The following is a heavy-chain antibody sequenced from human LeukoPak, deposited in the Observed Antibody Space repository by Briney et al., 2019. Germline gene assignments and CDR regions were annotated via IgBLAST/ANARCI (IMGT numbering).Heavy chain of an antibody. CDR3: ARGLGGTGARYFDY. Sequence: GGSLRLSCAASGFTFSDYYMDWVRQAPGKGLEGVGRIRNKANSHTTEYAASVKGRFTISRDDSKNSLYLQMNSLKTDDTAVYYCARGLGGTGARYFDYWGQGTLVTVSS. CDR2: IRNKANSHTT. D-gene: IGHD3/OR15-3a*01. CDR1: GFTFSDYY. V-gene: IGHV3-72*01. J-gene: IGHJ4*02.